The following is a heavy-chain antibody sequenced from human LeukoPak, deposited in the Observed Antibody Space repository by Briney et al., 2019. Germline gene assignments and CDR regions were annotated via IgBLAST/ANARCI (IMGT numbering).Heavy chain of an antibody. CDR3: ARRAPGFSSGWLDY. CDR1: GFTFSSYA. V-gene: IGHV3-64*01. CDR2: ISNNGGST. D-gene: IGHD6-19*01. J-gene: IGHJ4*02. Sequence: PSGGSLRLSCAASGFTFSSYAIHWVRQAPGKGLEYVSSISNNGGSTFYANSVKGRFIVSRDNSKNTLYLQMGSLRADDLAVYYCARRAPGFSSGWLDYWGQGTLVTVSS.